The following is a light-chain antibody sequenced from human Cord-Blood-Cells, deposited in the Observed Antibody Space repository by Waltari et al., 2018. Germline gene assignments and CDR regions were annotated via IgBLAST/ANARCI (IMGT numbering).Light chain of an antibody. Sequence: AIRMTQSPSSLSASTVDRVTITCRASQCISSYLAWYQQKPGKAPKLLIYAASTLQSGVPSRFGGSGSGTDFTLTISCLQSEDFATYYCPQYYSYPLTFGGGTKVEIK. V-gene: IGKV1-8*01. CDR1: QCISSY. J-gene: IGKJ4*01. CDR3: PQYYSYPLT. CDR2: AAS.